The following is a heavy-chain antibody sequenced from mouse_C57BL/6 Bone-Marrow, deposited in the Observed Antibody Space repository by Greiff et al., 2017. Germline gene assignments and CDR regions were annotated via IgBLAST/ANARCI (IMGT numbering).Heavy chain of an antibody. CDR1: GYTFTDYN. CDR3: ARLGGLRRWFAY. V-gene: IGHV1-22*01. D-gene: IGHD2-4*01. Sequence: VQLKQSGPELVKPGASVKMSCKASGYTFTDYNMHWVKQSHGKSLEWIGYINPNNGGTSYNQKFKGKATLTVNKSSSTAYMELRSLTSEDSAVYYCARLGGLRRWFAYWGQGTLVTVSA. J-gene: IGHJ3*01. CDR2: INPNNGGT.